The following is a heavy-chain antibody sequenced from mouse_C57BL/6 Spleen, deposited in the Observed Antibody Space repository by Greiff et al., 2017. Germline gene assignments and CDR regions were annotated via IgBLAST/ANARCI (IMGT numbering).Heavy chain of an antibody. CDR1: GYTFTDYE. Sequence: VQRVESGAELVRPGASVTLSCKASGYTFTDYEMHWVKQTPVHGLEWIGAIDPETGGTAYNQKFKGKAILTADKSSSTAYMELRSLTSEDSAVYYCTRKGRGWQGFAYWGQGTLVTVSA. D-gene: IGHD2-3*01. CDR3: TRKGRGWQGFAY. J-gene: IGHJ3*01. CDR2: IDPETGGT. V-gene: IGHV1-15*01.